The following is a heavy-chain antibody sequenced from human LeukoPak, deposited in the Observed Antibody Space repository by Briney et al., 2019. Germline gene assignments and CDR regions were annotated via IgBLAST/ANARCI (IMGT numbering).Heavy chain of an antibody. Sequence: ASVKVSCKASGYTFTSYDIDWVRQATGQGLEWMGWMNPNSGNTGYAQKFQGRVTITRNTSISTAYMELSSLRSEDTAVYYCARDASHFRGVTKRKLKWFDPWGQGTLVTVSS. CDR1: GYTFTSYD. CDR3: ARDASHFRGVTKRKLKWFDP. D-gene: IGHD3-10*01. J-gene: IGHJ5*02. V-gene: IGHV1-8*03. CDR2: MNPNSGNT.